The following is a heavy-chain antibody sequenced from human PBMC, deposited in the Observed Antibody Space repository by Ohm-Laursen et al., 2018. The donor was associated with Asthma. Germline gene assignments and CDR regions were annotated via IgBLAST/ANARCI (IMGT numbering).Heavy chain of an antibody. CDR2: ISYDGSNK. V-gene: IGHV3-30-3*01. Sequence: SLRPSCAASGFTFSSYAMHWVRQAPGKGLEWVAVISYDGSNKYYADSVKGRFTISRDNSKNTLYLQMNSLRAEDTAAYYCATIAAAGLFDYWGQGTLVTVSS. J-gene: IGHJ4*02. CDR3: ATIAAAGLFDY. D-gene: IGHD6-13*01. CDR1: GFTFSSYA.